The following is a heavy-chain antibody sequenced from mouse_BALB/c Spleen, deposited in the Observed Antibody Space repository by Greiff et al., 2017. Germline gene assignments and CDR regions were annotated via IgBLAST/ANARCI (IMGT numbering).Heavy chain of an antibody. CDR1: GFTFTSYN. Sequence: QVQLQQSGAELVKPGASVKMSCKASGFTFTSYNMHWVKQTPGQGLEWIGAIYPGNGDTSYNQKFKGKAKLTAVTSTSTVYMELSSLTNEDSAVFNCTRGDDYDGSAWFAYWGQGTLVTVSA. CDR3: TRGDDYDGSAWFAY. V-gene: IGHV1-12*01. D-gene: IGHD2-4*01. CDR2: IYPGNGDT. J-gene: IGHJ3*01.